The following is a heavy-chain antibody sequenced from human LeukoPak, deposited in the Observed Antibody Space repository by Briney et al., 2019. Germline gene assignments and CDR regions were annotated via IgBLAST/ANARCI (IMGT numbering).Heavy chain of an antibody. J-gene: IGHJ4*02. D-gene: IGHD3-22*01. CDR2: ISSDSRTI. V-gene: IGHV3-48*04. Sequence: PPGGSLRLSCAASGFTFRTYSMNWVRQAPGKGLEWVSYISSDSRTIYYVDSVKGRFTISRDNAKNSLYLQMNSLRAEDTAVYYCARGYQNWLFEGSYFDYWGQGTLVTVSS. CDR1: GFTFRTYS. CDR3: ARGYQNWLFEGSYFDY.